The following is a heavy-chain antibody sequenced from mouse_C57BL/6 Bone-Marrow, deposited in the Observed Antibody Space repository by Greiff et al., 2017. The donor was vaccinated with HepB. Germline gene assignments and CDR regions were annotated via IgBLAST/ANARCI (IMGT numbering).Heavy chain of an antibody. V-gene: IGHV1-80*01. CDR1: GYAFSSYC. D-gene: IGHD1-1*01. CDR2: IYPGDGDT. J-gene: IGHJ2*01. Sequence: VKLQESGAELVKPGASVKISCKASGYAFSSYCMHWVHQRPGKGLEWMGQIYPGDGDTNYNGKFKGKARLTADKSSSTAYMQLSSLTSADSAVYFGARWRFGSCYGSRYFDYWGQGTTLTVSS. CDR3: ARWRFGSCYGSRYFDY.